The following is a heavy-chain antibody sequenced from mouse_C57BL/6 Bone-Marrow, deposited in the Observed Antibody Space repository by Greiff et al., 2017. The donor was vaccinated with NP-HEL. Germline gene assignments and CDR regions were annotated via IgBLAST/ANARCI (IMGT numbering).Heavy chain of an antibody. J-gene: IGHJ2*01. D-gene: IGHD1-1*01. CDR1: GYTFTEYT. CDR3: ARHEDDYGSRRDYFDD. V-gene: IGHV1-62-2*01. CDR2: FYPGSGSI. Sequence: VQLQQSGAELVKPGASVKLSCKASGYTFTEYTIHWVKQRSGQGLEWIGWFYPGSGSIKYNEKFKDKATLTADKSSSTVYMELSRLTSEDSAVYFCARHEDDYGSRRDYFDDWGQGTTLTVSS.